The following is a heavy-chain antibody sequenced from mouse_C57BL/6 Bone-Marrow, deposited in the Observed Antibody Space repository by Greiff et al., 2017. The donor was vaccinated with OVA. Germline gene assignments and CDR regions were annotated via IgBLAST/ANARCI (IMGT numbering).Heavy chain of an antibody. J-gene: IGHJ3*01. V-gene: IGHV3-6*01. CDR3: AREGIYGSPWFAY. CDR1: GYSIPSGYY. Sequence: EVQRVESGPGLVKPSQSLSLTCSVTGYSIPSGYYWNWIRQFPGNKLEWMGYISYDGSNNYNPSLKNRISITRDTSKNQFFLKLNSVTTEDTATYYCAREGIYGSPWFAYWGQGTLVTVSA. CDR2: ISYDGSN. D-gene: IGHD2-2*01.